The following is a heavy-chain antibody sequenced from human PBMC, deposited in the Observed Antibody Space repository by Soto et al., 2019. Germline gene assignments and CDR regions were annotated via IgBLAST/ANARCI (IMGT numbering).Heavy chain of an antibody. CDR2: IIPIFGTA. D-gene: IGHD4-4*01. Sequence: SVNVSCKASGGTFSSYAISWVRQAPGQGLEWMGGIIPIFGTANYAQKFQGRVTITADESTSTAYMELSSLRSEDTAVYYCASPAGGMTTLTTFWYYGLDVWGEGTTVTVSS. J-gene: IGHJ6*04. CDR1: GGTFSSYA. V-gene: IGHV1-69*13. CDR3: ASPAGGMTTLTTFWYYGLDV.